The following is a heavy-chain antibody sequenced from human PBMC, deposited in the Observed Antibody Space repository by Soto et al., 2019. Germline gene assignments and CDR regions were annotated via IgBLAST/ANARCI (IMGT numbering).Heavy chain of an antibody. J-gene: IGHJ4*02. V-gene: IGHV5-51*01. CDR2: IYPGDSDT. Sequence: GESLKISCKGSGYSFTIYWIGWVRQMPGKGLEWMGIIYPGDSDTRYSPSFQGQVTISADKSISTAYLQWSSLKASDTAMYYCARPALGMATRYYFDYWGQGTLVTVSS. CDR1: GYSFTIYW. CDR3: ARPALGMATRYYFDY. D-gene: IGHD5-12*01.